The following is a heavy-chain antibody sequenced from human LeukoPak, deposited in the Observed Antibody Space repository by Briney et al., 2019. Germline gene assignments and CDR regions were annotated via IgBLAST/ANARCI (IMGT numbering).Heavy chain of an antibody. J-gene: IGHJ4*02. CDR3: ARIRGLGDVSPYSDF. CDR2: IYHHGKC. V-gene: IGHV4-59*01. Sequence: PSETLSLTCSVSGDSISSSDWSWIRQPPGKGLEWIGYIYHHGKCGYNPSLQRRVTISLDTSKNQFSLTLSFVTAADTAMYYCARIRGLGDVSPYSDFWGQGTLVTVSS. D-gene: IGHD4-17*01. CDR1: GDSISSSD.